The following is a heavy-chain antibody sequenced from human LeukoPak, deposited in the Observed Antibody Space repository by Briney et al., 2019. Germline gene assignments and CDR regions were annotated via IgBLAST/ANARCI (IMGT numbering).Heavy chain of an antibody. Sequence: GGSLRLSCAASGFTVSSNYMSWVRQAPGKGLEWVSVIYSGGSTYYADSVKGRFTISRDNSKNTLYLQMNSLRAEDTAVYYCARDSGYDFGAFDIWGQGTMATVSS. V-gene: IGHV3-53*01. CDR2: IYSGGST. J-gene: IGHJ3*02. CDR3: ARDSGYDFGAFDI. CDR1: GFTVSSNY. D-gene: IGHD5-12*01.